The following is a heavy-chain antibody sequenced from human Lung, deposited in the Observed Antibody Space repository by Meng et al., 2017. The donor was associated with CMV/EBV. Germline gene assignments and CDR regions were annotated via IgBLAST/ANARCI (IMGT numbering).Heavy chain of an antibody. CDR3: AKEWLDATTGQFDY. J-gene: IGHJ4*02. D-gene: IGHD1-26*01. V-gene: IGHV4-4*02. Sequence: GSXRLXCAVSGVSISTDNWWSWVRQPPGKGLEWIGEIYRSGSTNYSPSLKSRVTISIDRSKNQFSLRLTSVTAADTAVYYCAKEWLDATTGQFDYWGQGXLVTVSS. CDR2: IYRSGST. CDR1: GVSISTDNW.